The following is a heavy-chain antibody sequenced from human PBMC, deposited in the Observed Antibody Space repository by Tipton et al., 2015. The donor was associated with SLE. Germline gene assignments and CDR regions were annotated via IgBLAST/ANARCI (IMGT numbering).Heavy chain of an antibody. CDR1: GGSISSSSYY. CDR3: ARQSYPGLVVYAHNWFVP. J-gene: IGHJ5*02. Sequence: TLSLTCTVSGGSISSSSYYWGWIRQPPGKGLEWIGSIYYSVSTNYNPSLKSRVPITVDTSKNQFSLKLSSVTAADKAVYCCARQSYPGLVVYAHNWFVPWGQGTLVTVSS. D-gene: IGHD2-8*02. V-gene: IGHV4-39*01. CDR2: IYYSVST.